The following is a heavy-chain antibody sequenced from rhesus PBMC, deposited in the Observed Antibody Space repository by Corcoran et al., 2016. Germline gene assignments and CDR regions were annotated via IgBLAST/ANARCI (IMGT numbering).Heavy chain of an antibody. J-gene: IGHJ4*01. CDR2: IKNKADGGTA. V-gene: IGHV3-16*02. D-gene: IGHD6-31*01. Sequence: EVQLVESGGGLVQPGGSLRLSCAASGFTFSNYWMSWVRQAPGKGLDWVGRIKNKADGGTAAYAESVQGRFTISRDDSKNTLYLQINSLKTEDTAVYYCTTYRNDWYYFDYWGQGVLVTVSS. CDR3: TTYRNDWYYFDY. CDR1: GFTFSNYW.